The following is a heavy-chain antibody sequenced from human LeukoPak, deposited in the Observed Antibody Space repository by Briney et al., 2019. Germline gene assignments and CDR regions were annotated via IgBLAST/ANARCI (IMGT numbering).Heavy chain of an antibody. V-gene: IGHV4-34*01. D-gene: IGHD3-10*01. CDR2: INHSGST. Sequence: SETLSLTCAVYGGSFSGYYWSWIRQPPGKGLEWIGEINHSGSTSYNPSLKSRVTISVDTSKNQFSLKLSSVTAADTAVYYCARDRGPMDYWGQGTLVTVSS. J-gene: IGHJ4*02. CDR1: GGSFSGYY. CDR3: ARDRGPMDY.